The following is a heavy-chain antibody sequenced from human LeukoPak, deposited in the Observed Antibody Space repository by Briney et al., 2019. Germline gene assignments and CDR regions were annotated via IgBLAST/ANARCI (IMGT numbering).Heavy chain of an antibody. J-gene: IGHJ3*02. Sequence: KPSETLSLTCTVSGGSMSSYYWSWIRQPPGKGLEWIGYIYYSGSTNYNPSLKSRVTISVDTSKNQFSLKLSSVTAADTAVYYCARHIYYGPRPDAFDIWGQGTMVTVSS. CDR3: ARHIYYGPRPDAFDI. D-gene: IGHD3-10*01. V-gene: IGHV4-59*08. CDR1: GGSMSSYY. CDR2: IYYSGST.